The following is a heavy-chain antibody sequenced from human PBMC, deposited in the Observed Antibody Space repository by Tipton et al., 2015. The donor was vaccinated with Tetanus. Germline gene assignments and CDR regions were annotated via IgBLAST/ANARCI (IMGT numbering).Heavy chain of an antibody. CDR3: VANDGGLEHGQH. D-gene: IGHD2-8*01. CDR2: IYYSGST. CDR1: GGSIRSYY. J-gene: IGHJ1*01. Sequence: TLSLTCTVSGGSIRSYYWSWIRQPPGKGLEWIGYIYYSGSTNYNTPLKSRVTISLDTSKNQFSLKLSSVTAADTAVYYCVANDGGLEHGQHWGQGTLVTVSS. V-gene: IGHV4-59*01.